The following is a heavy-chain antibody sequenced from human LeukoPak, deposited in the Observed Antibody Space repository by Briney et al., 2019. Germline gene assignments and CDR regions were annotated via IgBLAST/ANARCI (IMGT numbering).Heavy chain of an antibody. Sequence: PSRTLRFYCAASRFTCTKFGIHWLRQAPGKGREKVSFLSYDGSDKYYTDSVKGRFTISRDNSKSTLCLLMNTLRAEDKAMCYCAKDMGYYYGSGSYHPEYDYWGQGTLVTVSS. V-gene: IGHV3-30*18. CDR1: RFTCTKFG. CDR2: LSYDGSDK. J-gene: IGHJ4*02. D-gene: IGHD3-10*01. CDR3: AKDMGYYYGSGSYHPEYDY.